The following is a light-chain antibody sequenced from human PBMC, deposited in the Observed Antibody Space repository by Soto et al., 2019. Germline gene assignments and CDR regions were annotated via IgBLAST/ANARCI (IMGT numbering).Light chain of an antibody. CDR2: EVN. V-gene: IGLV2-14*01. CDR3: SSLTTGSTYV. J-gene: IGLJ1*01. CDR1: SSDVGGYNY. Sequence: QSALTQPASASGSPGQSVTISCTGTSSDVGGYNYVSWYQQYPGKAPKVMIYEVNNRPSGVSNRFSGSKSGNTASLTISGLHAEDEAYYYCSSLTTGSTYVFGSGTKLTVL.